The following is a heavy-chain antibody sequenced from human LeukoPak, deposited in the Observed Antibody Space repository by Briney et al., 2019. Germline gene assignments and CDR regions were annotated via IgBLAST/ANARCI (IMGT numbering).Heavy chain of an antibody. Sequence: SVKVSCKASGGTFSSHGFSWVRQAPGQGLEWMGGIIPIFGATNYAQKFQGRVTITTDDSTSTGYMELSSLRSEDTAVYYCARRWPHSSGYYLFDYWGQGELVTVSS. CDR2: IIPIFGAT. V-gene: IGHV1-69*05. CDR1: GGTFSSHG. J-gene: IGHJ4*02. D-gene: IGHD3-22*01. CDR3: ARRWPHSSGYYLFDY.